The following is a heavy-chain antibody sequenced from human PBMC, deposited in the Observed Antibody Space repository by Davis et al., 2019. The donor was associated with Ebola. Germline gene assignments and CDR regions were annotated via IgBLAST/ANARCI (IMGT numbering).Heavy chain of an antibody. CDR2: INPSGGST. J-gene: IGHJ4*02. V-gene: IGHV1-46*01. CDR3: ARAPHSSTPFDY. D-gene: IGHD6-13*01. Sequence: AASVKVSCKASGGTFSSYAIGWVRQAPGQGLEWMGIINPSGGSTTYAQKFQGRVTMTRDTSTSTVYMELSSLRSEDTAVYYCARAPHSSTPFDYWGQGILVTVSS. CDR1: GGTFSSYA.